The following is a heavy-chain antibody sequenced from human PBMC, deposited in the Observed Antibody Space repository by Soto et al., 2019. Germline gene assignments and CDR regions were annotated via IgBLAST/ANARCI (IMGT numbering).Heavy chain of an antibody. V-gene: IGHV1-3*05. J-gene: IGHJ4*02. CDR3: ARGGGGLRLGELPFFDY. CDR1: GYTFTNYA. Sequence: QVHLVQSGAEEKRPGASVKVSCKASGYTFTNYAIHWVRQAPGQRLEWMAWINSANGNTQYSQKFQGRLTITRDTSASTGTMDLSSLRSEDTAVYYCARGGGGLRLGELPFFDYWGQGTLVTVSS. D-gene: IGHD3-16*01. CDR2: INSANGNT.